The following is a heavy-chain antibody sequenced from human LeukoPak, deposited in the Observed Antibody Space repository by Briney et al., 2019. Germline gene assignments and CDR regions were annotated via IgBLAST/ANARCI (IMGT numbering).Heavy chain of an antibody. CDR1: GYTFTSYS. Sequence: ASVKVSCKASGYTFTSYSISWVRQAPGQGLEWMGWISAYNGNAIYAQKVKGRVTLTTDTSTSTAYMELRSLKSDDTAVYYCARASYCSGGSCYSDYWGQGTLVTVSS. CDR3: ARASYCSGGSCYSDY. CDR2: ISAYNGNA. D-gene: IGHD2-15*01. J-gene: IGHJ4*02. V-gene: IGHV1-18*01.